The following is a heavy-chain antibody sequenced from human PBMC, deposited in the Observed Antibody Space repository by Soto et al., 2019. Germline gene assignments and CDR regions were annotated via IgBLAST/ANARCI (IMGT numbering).Heavy chain of an antibody. V-gene: IGHV3-21*01. CDR3: ASGLGAVVSATDPLQDY. D-gene: IGHD2-15*01. CDR1: GFTFSSYS. J-gene: IGHJ4*02. Sequence: EVQLVESGGGLVKPGGSLRLSCAASGFTFSSYSMNWVRQAPGKGLEWVSSISSSSSYIYYADSVKGRFTISRDNAKNSLYLQMNSLRAEDTAVYYGASGLGAVVSATDPLQDYWGQGTLVTVSS. CDR2: ISSSSSYI.